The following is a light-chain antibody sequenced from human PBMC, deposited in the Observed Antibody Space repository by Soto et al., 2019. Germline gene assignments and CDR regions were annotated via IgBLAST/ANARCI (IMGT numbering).Light chain of an antibody. Sequence: IVLTQSPGTLSLSPGDTATLSCRATQSIDRSYVAWYQQKPGQPPSLLVYGTSTRATGIPDRFSASGSGTDFTLSISRLAPEDFAVYFCQLSGTFGPGTKV. V-gene: IGKV3-20*01. J-gene: IGKJ3*01. CDR2: GTS. CDR1: QSIDRSY. CDR3: QLSGT.